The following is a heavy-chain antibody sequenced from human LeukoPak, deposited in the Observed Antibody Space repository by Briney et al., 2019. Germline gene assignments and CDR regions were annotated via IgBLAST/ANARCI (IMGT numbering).Heavy chain of an antibody. J-gene: IGHJ6*02. CDR2: ITGSGGDT. V-gene: IGHV3-23*01. CDR3: ARDLVVVPAASVDYYYGMDV. D-gene: IGHD2-2*01. Sequence: GGSLRLSCAASGFTFSSYTMNWVRQGPGKGLEWVSAITGSGGDTHYADSVKGRFTISRDNSKNTLYLQMNSLRAEDTAVYYCARDLVVVPAASVDYYYGMDVWGQGTTVTVSS. CDR1: GFTFSSYT.